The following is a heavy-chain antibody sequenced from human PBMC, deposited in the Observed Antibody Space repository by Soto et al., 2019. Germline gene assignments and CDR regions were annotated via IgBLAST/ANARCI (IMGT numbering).Heavy chain of an antibody. CDR3: AKDSWYFDL. J-gene: IGHJ4*02. Sequence: GGSLRLSCEASGFVFTNFWKHWVRHVPGKGLVWVARIDTSGHSTNYAESVKGTFTISRDNAKNTVSLQMNSLRVEHTGVYYCAKDSWYFDLWSQGSQVTVSS. D-gene: IGHD6-13*01. CDR2: IDTSGHST. CDR1: GFVFTNFW. V-gene: IGHV3-74*01.